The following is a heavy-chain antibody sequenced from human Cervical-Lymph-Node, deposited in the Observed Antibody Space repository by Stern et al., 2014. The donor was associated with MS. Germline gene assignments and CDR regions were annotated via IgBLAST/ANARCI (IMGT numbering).Heavy chain of an antibody. V-gene: IGHV3-30-3*01. CDR1: GFTFSHFA. Sequence: VQLVQSGGGLVQPGRSLRLSCAPSGFTFSHFALHWVRQSPGKGLEWVAFISNDGAKAYYADSVKGRFTISRDNSNNTLYLQMTSMRTEDTAMYFCARERGYCSGGRCHPYYFDYWGQGTLVTVSS. D-gene: IGHD2-15*01. CDR3: ARERGYCSGGRCHPYYFDY. CDR2: ISNDGAKA. J-gene: IGHJ4*02.